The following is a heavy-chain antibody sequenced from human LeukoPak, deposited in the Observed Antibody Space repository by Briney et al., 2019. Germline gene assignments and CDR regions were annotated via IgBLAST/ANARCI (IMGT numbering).Heavy chain of an antibody. V-gene: IGHV1-2*02. D-gene: IGHD6-13*01. J-gene: IGHJ3*02. CDR3: ATIAAAGREGPDAFDI. Sequence: ASVKVSCKASGYTFTGYYMHWVRQAPGQGLEWMGWINPNSGGTNYAQKFQGRVTMTEDTSTDTAYMELSSLRSEDTAVYYCATIAAAGREGPDAFDIWGQGTMVTVSS. CDR1: GYTFTGYY. CDR2: INPNSGGT.